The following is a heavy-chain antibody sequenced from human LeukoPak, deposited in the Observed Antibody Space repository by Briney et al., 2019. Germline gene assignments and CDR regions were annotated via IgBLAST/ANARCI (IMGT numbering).Heavy chain of an antibody. Sequence: SVKVSCQASGGTLSSYAISWVRQAPGQGLEGMGGIIPIFGTANYAQKFQGRVTITADESTSTAFVELSSLRSEDTAVYYCVSNSGYSGYRSRSFLQIDIWGQGTMVTVSS. CDR3: VSNSGYSGYRSRSFLQIDI. CDR1: GGTLSSYA. V-gene: IGHV1-69*01. CDR2: IIPIFGTA. J-gene: IGHJ3*02. D-gene: IGHD5-12*01.